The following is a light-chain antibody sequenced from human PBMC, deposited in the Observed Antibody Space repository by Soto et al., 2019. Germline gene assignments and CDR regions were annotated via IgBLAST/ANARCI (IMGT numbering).Light chain of an antibody. J-gene: IGKJ1*01. CDR3: QQYGSSLWT. Sequence: EVVLTQSPGTLSLSPGERASPSCRASQSVYSTYLAWYQQKPGQAPRLLIYATSTRATGIPDRFSGSGSGTDFTLTISRLEPEDFAVYYCQQYGSSLWTFGQGTKVEIK. V-gene: IGKV3-20*01. CDR1: QSVYSTY. CDR2: ATS.